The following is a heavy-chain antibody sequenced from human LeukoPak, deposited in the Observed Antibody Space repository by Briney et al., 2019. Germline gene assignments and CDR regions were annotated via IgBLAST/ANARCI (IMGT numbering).Heavy chain of an antibody. D-gene: IGHD2-15*01. J-gene: IGHJ4*02. CDR1: GGSISSGGYY. CDR3: ARALGRYCSGGSCYFDF. Sequence: SETLSLTCTVSGGSISSGGYYWSWIRQHPGKGLEWIVYIFDSGSTYYNPSLRSRVSISVDTSKNQFPLRLSSVTAADTAVYYCARALGRYCSGGSCYFDFWGQGALVTVSS. CDR2: IFDSGST. V-gene: IGHV4-31*03.